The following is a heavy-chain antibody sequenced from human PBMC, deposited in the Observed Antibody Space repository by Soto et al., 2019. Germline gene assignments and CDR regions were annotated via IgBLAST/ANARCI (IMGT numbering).Heavy chain of an antibody. J-gene: IGHJ5*02. CDR3: ARAYQLLWGGWFDP. D-gene: IGHD2-2*01. CDR2: INHSGST. Sequence: SVTLCLTCGVDGGNFSGYYWSWIRQTPGKGLEWIGEINHSGSTNYNPSLESRVTISVDTSKNQFSLKLTSVTAADTSVYYCARAYQLLWGGWFDPWGQGTLVTVSS. CDR1: GGNFSGYY. V-gene: IGHV4-34*01.